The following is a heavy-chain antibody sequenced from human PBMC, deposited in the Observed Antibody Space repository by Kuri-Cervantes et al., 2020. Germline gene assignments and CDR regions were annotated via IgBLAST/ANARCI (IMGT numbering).Heavy chain of an antibody. D-gene: IGHD6-19*01. J-gene: IGHJ4*02. CDR2: INWSGSST. CDR1: GFRFDEYG. V-gene: IGHV3-20*04. CDR3: AKAPVRYSSGWASGVFDY. Sequence: GESLKISCAVSGFRFDEYGISWVRQAPGKGLEWVSGINWSGSSTSYADSVKGRFTISRDNAKNSLYLQMNSLRAEDTALYYCAKAPVRYSSGWASGVFDYWGQGTLVTVSS.